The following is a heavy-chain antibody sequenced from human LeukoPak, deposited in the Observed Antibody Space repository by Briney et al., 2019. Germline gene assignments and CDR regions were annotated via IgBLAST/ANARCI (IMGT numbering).Heavy chain of an antibody. CDR1: GGSIGSSSYY. Sequence: SETLSLTCTVSGGSIGSSSYYWGWIRQPPGKGLEWIGSIYYSGSTYYNPSLKSRVTISVDTSKNQFSLKLSSVTAADTAVYYCARLRENYYYDSSGIIDYWGQGTLVTVSS. CDR3: ARLRENYYYDSSGIIDY. D-gene: IGHD3-22*01. CDR2: IYYSGST. V-gene: IGHV4-39*01. J-gene: IGHJ4*02.